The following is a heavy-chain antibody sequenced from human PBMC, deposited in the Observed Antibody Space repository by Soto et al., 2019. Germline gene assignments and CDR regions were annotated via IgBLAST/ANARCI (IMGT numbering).Heavy chain of an antibody. D-gene: IGHD6-13*01. V-gene: IGHV3-30*18. Sequence: GGSLRLSCAASGFTFISYGMHWVLQAPGKGLEWVAVISYDGSNKYYADSVKGRFTISRDNSKNTLYLQMNSLRAEDTAVYYCAKDRAAAAYNTEYYYYYGMDVWGQGTTVTVSS. CDR2: ISYDGSNK. CDR1: GFTFISYG. CDR3: AKDRAAAAYNTEYYYYYGMDV. J-gene: IGHJ6*02.